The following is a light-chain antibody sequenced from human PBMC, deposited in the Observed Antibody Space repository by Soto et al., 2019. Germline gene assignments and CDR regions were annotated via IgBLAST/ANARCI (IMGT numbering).Light chain of an antibody. CDR3: QQYTGPPTT. J-gene: IGKJ5*01. V-gene: IGKV3-20*01. CDR1: QTVSSNY. CDR2: GAS. Sequence: EIVMTQSPATLSVSPGERATLSCRASQTVSSNYLAWCHQRPGQAPRLLIYGASTRAAGIPDRFSGSGSGTDFTLTITRLEPEDSAVYFCQQYTGPPTTFGQGTRLEIK.